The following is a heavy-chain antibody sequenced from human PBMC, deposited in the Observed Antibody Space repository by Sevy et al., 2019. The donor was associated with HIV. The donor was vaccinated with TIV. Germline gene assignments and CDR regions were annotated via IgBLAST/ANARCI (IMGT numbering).Heavy chain of an antibody. CDR1: GFTFSSYA. Sequence: GGSLRLSCSASGFTFSSYAMHWVRLAPGKGLEYVSAISSNGGSTYYADSVKGRFTISRDNSKNTLYLQMSSLRAEDTAVYYCVKDRYYYDSSGPDYWGQGTLVTVSS. V-gene: IGHV3-64D*06. D-gene: IGHD3-22*01. CDR3: VKDRYYYDSSGPDY. CDR2: ISSNGGST. J-gene: IGHJ4*02.